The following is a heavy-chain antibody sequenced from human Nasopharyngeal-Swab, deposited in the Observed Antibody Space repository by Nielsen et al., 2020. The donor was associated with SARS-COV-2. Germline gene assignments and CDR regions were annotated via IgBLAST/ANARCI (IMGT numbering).Heavy chain of an antibody. J-gene: IGHJ4*02. V-gene: IGHV3-48*04. CDR3: ARVESSGWFDY. CDR2: ISSSSSTI. CDR1: GFTFSSYS. D-gene: IGHD6-19*01. Sequence: GESLKISCAASGFTFSSYSMNWVRQAPGKGLEWVSYISSSSSTIYYADSVKGRFTISRDNAKNSLYLQMNSLRAEDTAVYYCARVESSGWFDYWGQGTLVTVSS.